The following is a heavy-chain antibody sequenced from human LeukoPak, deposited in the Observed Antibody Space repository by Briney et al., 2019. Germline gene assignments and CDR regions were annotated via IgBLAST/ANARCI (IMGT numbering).Heavy chain of an antibody. CDR3: ARDNPVGATGPFDY. D-gene: IGHD1-26*01. J-gene: IGHJ4*02. CDR1: GFTFSSYA. CDR2: ISYDGSNK. Sequence: QPGRSLRLSCAASGFTFSSYAMHWVRQAPGKGLEWVAVISYDGSNKYYADSVKGRFTISRDNPKNTLYLQMNSLRAEDTAVYYCARDNPVGATGPFDYWGQGTLVTVSS. V-gene: IGHV3-30-3*01.